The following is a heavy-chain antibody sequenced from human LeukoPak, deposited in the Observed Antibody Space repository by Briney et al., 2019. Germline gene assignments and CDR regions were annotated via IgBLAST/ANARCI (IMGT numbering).Heavy chain of an antibody. Sequence: GGSLRLSCAASGFTFDDYAMHWVRQAPGKGLEWVSRINTDGSSTSYADSVKGRFTISRDNAKNTLYLQMNSLRAEDTAVYYCARGGSFLYYYYYMDVWGKGTTVTVSS. V-gene: IGHV3-74*01. CDR1: GFTFDDYA. CDR3: ARGGSFLYYYYYMDV. D-gene: IGHD1-26*01. J-gene: IGHJ6*03. CDR2: INTDGSST.